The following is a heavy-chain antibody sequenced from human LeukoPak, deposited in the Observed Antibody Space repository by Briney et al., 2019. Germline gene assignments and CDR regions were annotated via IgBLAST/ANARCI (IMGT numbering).Heavy chain of an antibody. D-gene: IGHD3-10*01. J-gene: IGHJ4*02. CDR3: AKDPLWFGELLDY. CDR2: MSGSGGST. CDR1: GFTFSSYA. Sequence: GGSLRLSCAASGFTFSSYAMTWVRQAPGKGLEWVSGMSGSGGSTYYADSVKGRFTISRDNSKNTLYLQMNSLRAEDTAVYYCAKDPLWFGELLDYWGQGTLVTVSS. V-gene: IGHV3-23*01.